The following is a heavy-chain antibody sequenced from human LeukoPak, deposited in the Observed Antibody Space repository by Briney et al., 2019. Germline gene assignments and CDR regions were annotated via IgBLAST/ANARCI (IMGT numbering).Heavy chain of an antibody. V-gene: IGHV4-4*02. D-gene: IGHD5-24*01. CDR2: IYHNGIT. J-gene: IGHJ4*02. CDR3: ARELATINGPYFES. Sequence: SETLSLTCSVSGGSTSNFNWWNWVRQSPGKGLEWVGQIYHNGITNYNPSLKSRLTISVDKSRNLFSLNLTSVTAADTAVYFCARELATINGPYFESWGQGTLVTVSS. CDR1: GGSTSNFNW.